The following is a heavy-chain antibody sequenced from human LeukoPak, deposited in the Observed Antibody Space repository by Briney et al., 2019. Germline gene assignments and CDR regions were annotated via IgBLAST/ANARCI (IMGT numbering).Heavy chain of an antibody. V-gene: IGHV1-24*01. D-gene: IGHD2-15*01. CDR1: GYTLTELS. J-gene: IGHJ4*02. Sequence: ASVKVSCKVSGYTLTELSMHWVRQAPGKGLEWMGGFDPEDGETIYAQKFQGRVTMTEDTSTDTAYMELSSLRSEDTAVYYCATDRGVVVAAPFHFDYWGQGTLVTVSS. CDR3: ATDRGVVVAAPFHFDY. CDR2: FDPEDGET.